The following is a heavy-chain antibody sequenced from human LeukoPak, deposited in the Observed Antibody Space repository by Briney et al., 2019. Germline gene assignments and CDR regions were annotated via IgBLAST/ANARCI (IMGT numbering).Heavy chain of an antibody. CDR3: ARDEPLRFLEWLSGYYYYMDV. J-gene: IGHJ6*03. D-gene: IGHD3-3*01. Sequence: SVKVSCKASGGTFSSYAISWVRQAPGPGLEWMGGIIPIFGTANYAQKFQGRVTITADESTSTAYMELSSLRSEDTAVYYCARDEPLRFLEWLSGYYYYMDVWGKGTTVTVSS. CDR1: GGTFSSYA. CDR2: IIPIFGTA. V-gene: IGHV1-69*13.